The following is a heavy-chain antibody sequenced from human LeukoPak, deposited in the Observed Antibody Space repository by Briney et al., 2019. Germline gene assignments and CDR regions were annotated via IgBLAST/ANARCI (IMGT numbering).Heavy chain of an antibody. CDR1: GFTFDDYA. CDR3: AKSGIIGGAVLDY. CDR2: ISWNSGSI. J-gene: IGHJ4*02. V-gene: IGHV3-9*01. D-gene: IGHD3-10*01. Sequence: PGGSLRLSCAASGFTFDDYAMHWVRQAPGKGLEWVSGISWNSGSIGYADSVKGRFTISRDNAKNSLYLQMNSLRAEDTALYYCAKSGIIGGAVLDYWGQGTLVTVSS.